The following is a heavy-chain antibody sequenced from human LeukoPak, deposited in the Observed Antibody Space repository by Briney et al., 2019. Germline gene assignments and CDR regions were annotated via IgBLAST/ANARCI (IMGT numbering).Heavy chain of an antibody. CDR1: GVSMRTSTYY. J-gene: IGHJ4*02. CDR3: ARFSAAGPYYFDY. CDR2: FYYVGST. D-gene: IGHD6-13*01. Sequence: SETLSLTCSVSGVSMRTSTYYWGWIRQPPGRGLEWIGSFYYVGSTYYNPSLQSRVTLSLDAPKNRFSLKLSSVTAADTAVYYCARFSAAGPYYFDYWGQGTLVTVSS. V-gene: IGHV4-39*01.